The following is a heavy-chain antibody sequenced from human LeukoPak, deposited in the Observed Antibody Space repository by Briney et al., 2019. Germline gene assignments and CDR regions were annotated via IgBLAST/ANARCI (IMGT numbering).Heavy chain of an antibody. CDR3: ARVGRQLSFDQ. CDR2: IWFDGSSK. D-gene: IGHD5-18*01. V-gene: IGHV3-33*01. J-gene: IGHJ5*02. Sequence: GGSLKLSCAASGFSFSSYGMHWVRQAPGKGLEWVAVIWFDGSSKYHADSVKGRLTISRDNSKNTLYLQMDSLRAEDTAVYYCARVGRQLSFDQWGQGTLVTVSS. CDR1: GFSFSSYG.